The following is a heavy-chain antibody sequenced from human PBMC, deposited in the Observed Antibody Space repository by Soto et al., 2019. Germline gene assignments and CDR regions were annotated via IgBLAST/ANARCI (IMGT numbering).Heavy chain of an antibody. V-gene: IGHV3-30*18. CDR2: IASDVRDK. CDR3: TKDKGPGPAVYYFDY. J-gene: IGHJ4*02. CDR1: GFTFSNYG. D-gene: IGHD6-19*01. Sequence: GGSLRLSCAASGFTFSNYGMHWVRQAPGKGLEWVAVIASDVRDKKYADSVRGRFTISRDNSKNTMYLEMNSLRGDDAAVYYCTKDKGPGPAVYYFDYWGQGTLVTVSS.